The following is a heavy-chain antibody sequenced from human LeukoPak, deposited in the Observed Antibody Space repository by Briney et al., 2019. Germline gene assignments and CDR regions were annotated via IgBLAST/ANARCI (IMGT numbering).Heavy chain of an antibody. J-gene: IGHJ3*02. CDR2: INPSGGGT. V-gene: IGHV1-46*01. CDR1: GYTFSNHY. D-gene: IGHD3-22*01. CDR3: ARVSMGSAYFRAFDI. Sequence: ASVKVSCKASGYTFSNHYMHWVRQAPGQGFEWLGMINPSGGGTGYSQKLQGRVTMTRDTSTSTVYMDLSSLRSEDTAVYYCARVSMGSAYFRAFDIWGQGTMVTVSS.